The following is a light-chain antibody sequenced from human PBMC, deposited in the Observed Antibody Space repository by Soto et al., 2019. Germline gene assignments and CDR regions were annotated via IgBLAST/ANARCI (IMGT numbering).Light chain of an antibody. CDR1: QSINNY. J-gene: IGKJ1*01. Sequence: EIVLTQSPATLSLSPGERATLSCRASQSINNYLAWYQQQPGRPPRLLIYDASIRPTGIPARFSGSGSGTDFHLTVSYLEPEDVAVYYCQQRSNWPPTFGQGTKVEIK. V-gene: IGKV3-11*01. CDR3: QQRSNWPPT. CDR2: DAS.